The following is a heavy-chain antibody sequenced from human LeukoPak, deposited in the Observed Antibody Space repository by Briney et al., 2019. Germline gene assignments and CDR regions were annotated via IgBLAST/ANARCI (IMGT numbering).Heavy chain of an antibody. CDR3: ARDGGMVRGVIITSFDY. J-gene: IGHJ4*02. Sequence: ASVKVSCKASGYTFTSYGISWVRQAPGQGLEWMGWISAYNGNTNYAQKLQGRVTMTTDTSTSTAYMELRSLRSDDTAVYYCARDGGMVRGVIITSFDYWAREPWSPSPQ. CDR1: GYTFTSYG. D-gene: IGHD3-10*01. CDR2: ISAYNGNT. V-gene: IGHV1-18*04.